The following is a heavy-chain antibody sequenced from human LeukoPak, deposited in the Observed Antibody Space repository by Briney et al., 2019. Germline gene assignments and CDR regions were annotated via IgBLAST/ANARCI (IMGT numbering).Heavy chain of an antibody. Sequence: ASVKVSCKASGYTFTSYGISWVRQAPGQGLEWMGWIDPNSGGTNYALKFQGRVTMTRDTSSSTAYMELSRLRSDDTALYFCARAGRSGYYYFDYWGQGTLVTVSS. D-gene: IGHD3-3*01. J-gene: IGHJ4*02. CDR3: ARAGRSGYYYFDY. V-gene: IGHV1-2*02. CDR2: IDPNSGGT. CDR1: GYTFTSYG.